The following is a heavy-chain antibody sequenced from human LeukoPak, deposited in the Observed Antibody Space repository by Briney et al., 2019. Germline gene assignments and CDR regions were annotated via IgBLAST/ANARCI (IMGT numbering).Heavy chain of an antibody. CDR1: GFTFDDYA. Sequence: GGSLRLSCAASGFTFDDYAIHWVWQAPGQGLEWVSGISWNSGSIGYADSVKGRFTISRDNTKNSLYLQMNSLRTEDTALYYCAKDISPVEGAFDYWGQGTLVTVSS. CDR2: ISWNSGSI. J-gene: IGHJ4*02. CDR3: AKDISPVEGAFDY. D-gene: IGHD1-26*01. V-gene: IGHV3-9*01.